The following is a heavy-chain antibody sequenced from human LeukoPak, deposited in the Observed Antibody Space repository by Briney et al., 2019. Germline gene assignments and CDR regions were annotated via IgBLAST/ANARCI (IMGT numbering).Heavy chain of an antibody. CDR2: FDPEDGET. Sequence: GASVKVSCKVSGYTLTELSIHWVRQAPGKGLEWMGGFDPEDGETIYAQKFQGRVTMTEDTSTDTAYMELSSLRSEDTAVYYCATDLSGGWYGGWFDPWGQGTLVTVSS. D-gene: IGHD6-19*01. V-gene: IGHV1-24*01. CDR1: GYTLTELS. CDR3: ATDLSGGWYGGWFDP. J-gene: IGHJ5*02.